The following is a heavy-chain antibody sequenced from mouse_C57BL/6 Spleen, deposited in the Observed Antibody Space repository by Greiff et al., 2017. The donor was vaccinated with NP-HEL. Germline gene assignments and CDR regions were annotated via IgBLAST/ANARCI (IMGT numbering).Heavy chain of an antibody. CDR2: IDPNSGGT. D-gene: IGHD2-3*01. CDR1: GYTFTSYW. J-gene: IGHJ4*01. Sequence: QVQLQQPGAELVKPGASVKLSCKASGYTFTSYWMHWVKQRPGQGLEWIGRIDPNSGGTKYNEKFKSKATLAVDKPSSTAYMQLSSLTSEDSAVYYCAREAIIYDGYYDGMNYWSQGTSVTVSS. CDR3: AREAIIYDGYYDGMNY. V-gene: IGHV1-72*01.